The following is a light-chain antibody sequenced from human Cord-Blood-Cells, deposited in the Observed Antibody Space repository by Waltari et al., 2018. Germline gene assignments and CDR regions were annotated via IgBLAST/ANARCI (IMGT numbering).Light chain of an antibody. CDR1: QSISSY. Sequence: DIQMTQSPSSLSASVGDRVTITCRASQSISSYLNWYQQKPGKATKLLIYAASSLQRGVPSRFSGSGSGTDFTLTISSLQPEDFATYYCQQSYSTPYTFGQGTKLEIK. J-gene: IGKJ2*01. V-gene: IGKV1-39*01. CDR2: AAS. CDR3: QQSYSTPYT.